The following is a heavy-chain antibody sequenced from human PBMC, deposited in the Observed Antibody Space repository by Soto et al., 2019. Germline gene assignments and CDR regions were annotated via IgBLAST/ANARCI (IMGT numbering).Heavy chain of an antibody. CDR2: INAGNGNT. CDR1: GYTFTSYA. Sequence: QVQLVQSGAEVKKPGASVKVSCKASGYTFTSYAMHWVRQAPGQRLEWMGWINAGNGNTKYSQKFQGRVTISRDTSASTAYMELSSLRSEDTAVYYCARSSSWHPYRGDNWFDPWGQGTLVTVSS. J-gene: IGHJ5*02. D-gene: IGHD6-13*01. CDR3: ARSSSWHPYRGDNWFDP. V-gene: IGHV1-3*01.